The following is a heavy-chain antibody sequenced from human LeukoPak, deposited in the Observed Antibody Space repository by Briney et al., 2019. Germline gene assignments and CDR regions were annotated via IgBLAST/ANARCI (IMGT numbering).Heavy chain of an antibody. CDR1: GFTFSSYA. D-gene: IGHD2-2*02. CDR2: ISGSGGST. Sequence: PGGSLRLSCAASGFTFSSYAMSWVRQAPGKGLEWVSAISGSGGSTYYADSVKGRFTISRDNSKNTLYLQMNSLRAEDTAVYYCAMEIRGYCSSTSCYTGDYWGQGTLVTVSS. CDR3: AMEIRGYCSSTSCYTGDY. V-gene: IGHV3-23*01. J-gene: IGHJ4*02.